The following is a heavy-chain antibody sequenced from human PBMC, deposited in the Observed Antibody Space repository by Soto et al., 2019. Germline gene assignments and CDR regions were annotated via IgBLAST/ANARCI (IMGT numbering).Heavy chain of an antibody. CDR1: GGSISSYY. V-gene: IGHV4-59*01. J-gene: IGHJ6*02. CDR2: IYYSGST. D-gene: IGHD6-13*01. Sequence: SETLSLTCTVSGGSISSYYWSWIRQPPGKGLEWIGYIYYSGSTKYNPSKKSRVTISVDTSKNQFSLKLSSVTAADTAVYYCAREGVSSSWYNYYGMDVWGQGTTVTVS. CDR3: AREGVSSSWYNYYGMDV.